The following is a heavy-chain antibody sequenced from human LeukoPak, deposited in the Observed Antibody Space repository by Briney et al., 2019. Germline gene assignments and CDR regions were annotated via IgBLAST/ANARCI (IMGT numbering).Heavy chain of an antibody. CDR1: GFTFSSYV. CDR2: ISSSGSTI. D-gene: IGHD6-13*01. Sequence: GGSLRLSCAASGFTFSSYVMNWVRQAPGKGLEWVSFISSSGSTIYYADSVKGRFTISRDNAKNSLYLQMNSLRAEDTAVYYCATEGQQLLPLNYWGQGTLVTVSS. J-gene: IGHJ4*02. CDR3: ATEGQQLLPLNY. V-gene: IGHV3-48*04.